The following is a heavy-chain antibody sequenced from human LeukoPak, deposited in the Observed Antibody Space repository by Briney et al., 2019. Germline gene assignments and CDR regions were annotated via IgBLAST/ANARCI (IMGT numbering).Heavy chain of an antibody. Sequence: GESLKISCKGAGYSFTSYWIGWVRQMPGKGLEWMGVIYPGDSHTRYSPSFQGQVTISADESISTAYLQWSSLKASDTAMYYCVRQGYYYDSSAYYSIDYWGQGTLVTVSS. CDR1: GYSFTSYW. J-gene: IGHJ4*02. D-gene: IGHD3-22*01. CDR2: IYPGDSHT. CDR3: VRQGYYYDSSAYYSIDY. V-gene: IGHV5-51*01.